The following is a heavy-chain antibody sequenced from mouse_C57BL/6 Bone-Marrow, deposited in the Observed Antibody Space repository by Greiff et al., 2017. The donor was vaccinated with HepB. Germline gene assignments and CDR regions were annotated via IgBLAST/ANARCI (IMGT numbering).Heavy chain of an antibody. J-gene: IGHJ1*03. CDR3: AKTHYYGSSYWYFDV. CDR2: IWRGGST. CDR1: GFSLTSYG. D-gene: IGHD1-1*01. V-gene: IGHV2-5*01. Sequence: QVQLQQSGPGLVQPSQSLSITCTVSGFSLTSYGVHWVRQSPGKGLEWLGVIWRGGSTDYNAALMSRLSITKDNSKSQVFFKMNSLQADDTAIYYCAKTHYYGSSYWYFDVWGTGTTVTVSS.